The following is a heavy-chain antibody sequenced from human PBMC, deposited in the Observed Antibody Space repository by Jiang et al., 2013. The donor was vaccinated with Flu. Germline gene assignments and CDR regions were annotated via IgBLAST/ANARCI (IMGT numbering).Heavy chain of an antibody. D-gene: IGHD3-3*01. CDR2: ISGSGGST. Sequence: ISGSGGSTYYADSVKGRFTISRDNSKDTLYLQMSSLRVEDTAIYYCAKDSFEDTIFGVVISQGYFFDFWGRGTLVTVSS. J-gene: IGHJ4*02. V-gene: IGHV3-23*01. CDR3: AKDSFEDTIFGVVISQGYFFDF.